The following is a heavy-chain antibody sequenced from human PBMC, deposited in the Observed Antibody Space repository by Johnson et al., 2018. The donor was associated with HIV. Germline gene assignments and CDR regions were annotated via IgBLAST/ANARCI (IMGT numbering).Heavy chain of an antibody. J-gene: IGHJ3*02. CDR3: ARGRLGDPFPGAFDI. CDR1: GFSVSSNY. V-gene: IGHV3-66*01. D-gene: IGHD3-16*01. Sequence: MQLVESGGGLVQPGGSLRLSCSASGFSVSSNYMTWVRPAPGKGLEWVSVLYSGGNTYYADSVKGRFSISRDNSKNTLYLQMNSLRAEDTALYYCARGRLGDPFPGAFDIWGQGTMVTVSS. CDR2: LYSGGNT.